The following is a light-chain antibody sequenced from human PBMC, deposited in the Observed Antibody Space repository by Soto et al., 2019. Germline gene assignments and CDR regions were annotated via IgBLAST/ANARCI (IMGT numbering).Light chain of an antibody. CDR3: QHFGGTTFT. CDR1: QTVRNNY. Sequence: EFVLTQSPGTLSLSPGERATLSCRASQTVRNNYLAWYQQKPGQAPRLLIYDASSRATGIPDRFSGGGSGAEFTLTINSLQSGDFAVYYCQHFGGTTFTFGQGRRLEVK. J-gene: IGKJ5*01. CDR2: DAS. V-gene: IGKV3-20*01.